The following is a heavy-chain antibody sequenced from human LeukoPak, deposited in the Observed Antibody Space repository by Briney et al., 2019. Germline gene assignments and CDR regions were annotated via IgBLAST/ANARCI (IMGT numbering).Heavy chain of an antibody. CDR1: GFTFSSYW. CDR3: AREEIRSWFDP. J-gene: IGHJ5*02. CDR2: IYYSGST. V-gene: IGHV4-59*01. Sequence: GSLRLSCAASGFTFSSYWMSWIRQPPGKGLEWIGYIYYSGSTNYNPSLKSRVTISVDTSKNQFSLKLSSVTAADTAVYYCAREEIRSWFDPWGQGTLVTVSS. D-gene: IGHD5-24*01.